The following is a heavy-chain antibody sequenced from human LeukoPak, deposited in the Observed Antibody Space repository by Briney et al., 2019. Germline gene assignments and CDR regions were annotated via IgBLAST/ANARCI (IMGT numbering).Heavy chain of an antibody. CDR3: AREREQQLAFDY. Sequence: GGSLRLSCAASGFTFSSYSMNWVRQAPGKGLEGVSSISSSSSYIYYADSVKGRFTISRDNAKNSLYLQMNSLRAEDTAVYYCAREREQQLAFDYWGQGTLVTVSS. V-gene: IGHV3-21*01. J-gene: IGHJ4*02. CDR1: GFTFSSYS. CDR2: ISSSSSYI. D-gene: IGHD6-13*01.